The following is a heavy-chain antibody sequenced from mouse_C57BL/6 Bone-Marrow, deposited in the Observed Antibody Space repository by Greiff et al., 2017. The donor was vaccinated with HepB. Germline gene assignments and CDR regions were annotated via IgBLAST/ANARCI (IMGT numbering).Heavy chain of an antibody. CDR1: GFTFSSYA. V-gene: IGHV5-4*01. D-gene: IGHD2-9*01. Sequence: DVMLVESGGGLVKPGGSLKLSCAASGFTFSSYAMSWVRQTPEKRLEWVATISDGGSYTYYPDNVKGRFTISRDNAKNNLYLQMSHLKSEDTAMYYCAREPSMVTTGDYYAMDYWGQGTTLTVSS. CDR3: AREPSMVTTGDYYAMDY. J-gene: IGHJ4*01. CDR2: ISDGGSYT.